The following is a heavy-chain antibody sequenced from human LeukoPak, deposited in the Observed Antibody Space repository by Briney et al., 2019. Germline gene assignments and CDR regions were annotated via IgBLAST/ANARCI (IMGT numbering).Heavy chain of an antibody. Sequence: PGGTLRLSCAASGFTFSSYWMSWVRQAPGKGLEWVANIKQDGSEKYYVDSVKGRFTISRDNAKNSLYLQMNSLRAEDTAVYYCARGRSVAAGTTTISPSDYCGQGTLVTVSS. CDR3: ARGRSVAAGTTTISPSDY. D-gene: IGHD6-13*01. CDR1: GFTFSSYW. J-gene: IGHJ4*02. CDR2: IKQDGSEK. V-gene: IGHV3-7*01.